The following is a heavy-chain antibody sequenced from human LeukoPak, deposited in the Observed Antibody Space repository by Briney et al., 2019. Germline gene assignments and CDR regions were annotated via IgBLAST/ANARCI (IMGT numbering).Heavy chain of an antibody. D-gene: IGHD4-23*01. V-gene: IGHV4-59*01. CDR1: GGSISSYY. CDR2: IYYSGST. J-gene: IGHJ4*02. CDR3: ARGGVTLGY. Sequence: SETLSLTCTVSGGSISSYYWSWIRQPPGKGLEWIGYIYYSGSTNYNPSLRSRVTISVDTSKNQFSLKLSSVTAADTAVYYCARGGVTLGYWGQGTLVTVS.